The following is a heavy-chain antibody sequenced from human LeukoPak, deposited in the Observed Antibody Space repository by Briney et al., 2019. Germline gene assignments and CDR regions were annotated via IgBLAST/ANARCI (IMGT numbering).Heavy chain of an antibody. J-gene: IGHJ3*02. V-gene: IGHV3-7*03. CDR1: GFTFSSYW. CDR2: IKQDGSEK. CDR3: AKTRGVVRGVVDAFDI. D-gene: IGHD3-10*01. Sequence: PGGSLRLSCAASGFTFSSYWMSWVRQAPGKGLEWVANIKQDGSEKYYVDSVKGRFTISRDNAKNSLYLQMNSLRAEDTAVYYCAKTRGVVRGVVDAFDIWGQGTMVTVSS.